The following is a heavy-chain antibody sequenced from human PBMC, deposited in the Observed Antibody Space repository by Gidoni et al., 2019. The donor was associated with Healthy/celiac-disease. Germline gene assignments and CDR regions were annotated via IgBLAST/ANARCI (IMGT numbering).Heavy chain of an antibody. CDR2: IYWDDDK. CDR3: AHSGRYYYGSGIVVLVDY. V-gene: IGHV2-5*02. Sequence: QITLKESGPTLVKPTQTLTLTCTFSGFSLSTSGVGVGWIRQPPGKALEWLALIYWDDDKRYSPSLKSRLTITKDTSKNQVVLTMTNMDPVDTATYYCAHSGRYYYGSGIVVLVDYWGQGTLVTVSS. CDR1: GFSLSTSGVG. D-gene: IGHD3-10*01. J-gene: IGHJ4*02.